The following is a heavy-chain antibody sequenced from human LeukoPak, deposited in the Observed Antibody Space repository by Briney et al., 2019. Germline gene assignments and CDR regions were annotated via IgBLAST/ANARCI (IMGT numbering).Heavy chain of an antibody. CDR1: GFTFSGNY. V-gene: IGHV3-53*04. CDR2: IYSGGST. Sequence: GGPLSPSCEAPGFTFSGNYLSGAGRPQGKGLEWVSFIYSGGSTYYADSVKGRFTISRHNSKNTLYLQMNSLRAEDTAVYYCARDRIALTWGQGTLVTVSS. J-gene: IGHJ4*02. CDR3: ARDRIALT. D-gene: IGHD6-13*01.